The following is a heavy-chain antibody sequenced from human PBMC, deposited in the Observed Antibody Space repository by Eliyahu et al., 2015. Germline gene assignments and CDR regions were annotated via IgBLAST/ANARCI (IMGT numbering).Heavy chain of an antibody. J-gene: IGHJ4*02. CDR3: STVTTVTTAY. CDR1: GFXFSNAW. CDR2: IKSKTDGGTT. V-gene: IGHV3-15*01. Sequence: EVQLVESGGGLVKPGGSLRLSCAASGFXFSNAWMTWVRQAPGKGLEWVGHIKSKTDGGTTDYAAPVKGRFTISRDDSKNTLYLQMNSLKTEDTAMYYCSTVTTVTTAYWGQGTLVTVSS. D-gene: IGHD4-17*01.